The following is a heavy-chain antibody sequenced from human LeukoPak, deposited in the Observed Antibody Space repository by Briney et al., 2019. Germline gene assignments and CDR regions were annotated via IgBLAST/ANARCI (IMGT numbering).Heavy chain of an antibody. CDR2: ISAYNGNT. J-gene: IGHJ5*02. CDR3: ARDKKVITSKAWFDP. Sequence: ASVKVSCKASGYTFTSYGISWVRQAPGQGLEWMGWISAYNGNTNYAQKPQGRVTMTTDTSTSTAYMELRSLRSDDTAVYYCARDKKVITSKAWFDPWGQGTLVTVSS. V-gene: IGHV1-18*01. D-gene: IGHD3-22*01. CDR1: GYTFTSYG.